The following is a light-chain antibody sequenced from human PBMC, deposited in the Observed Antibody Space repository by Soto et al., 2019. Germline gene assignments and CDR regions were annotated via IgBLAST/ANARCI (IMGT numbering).Light chain of an antibody. V-gene: IGKV1-5*03. CDR3: QQHNSYPRT. CDR1: QSISTW. Sequence: DIQMTQSPSTLSASVGDRVTITCRASQSISTWLAWYQQKPGKAPKLLIYTASNLERRVPSRFSGSGSGTEFTFTISSLQPDDFATYYCQQHNSYPRTFGQRTKVEMK. CDR2: TAS. J-gene: IGKJ1*01.